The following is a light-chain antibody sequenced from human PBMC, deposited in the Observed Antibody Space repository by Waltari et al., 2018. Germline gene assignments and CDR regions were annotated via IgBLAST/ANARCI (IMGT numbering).Light chain of an antibody. Sequence: SYEPTQPPSVSVSPGQTARITCPGDAVPKQYAYWYQQKPGQAPVLVIYKDSERPSGIPERFSGSSSGTAVTLTISGVQAEDEADYYCQSADSSVSYVMFGGGTKLTVL. CDR2: KDS. J-gene: IGLJ3*02. V-gene: IGLV3-25*03. CDR1: AVPKQY. CDR3: QSADSSVSYVM.